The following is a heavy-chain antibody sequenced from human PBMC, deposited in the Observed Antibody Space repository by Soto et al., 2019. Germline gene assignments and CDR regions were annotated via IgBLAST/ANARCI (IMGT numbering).Heavy chain of an antibody. Sequence: PAETLCISCAFSDYSISIGYYWGWVRQPPGKGLEWLGSIYHSGSTYYNPSLKSRVTISVDTSKNQFSLKLSSVTAADTAVYYCATNHCSSTSGRHYNWFDPWRKGTLVTVCS. D-gene: IGHD2-2*01. CDR3: ATNHCSSTSGRHYNWFDP. CDR1: DYSISIGYY. J-gene: IGHJ5*02. V-gene: IGHV4-38-2*01. CDR2: IYHSGST.